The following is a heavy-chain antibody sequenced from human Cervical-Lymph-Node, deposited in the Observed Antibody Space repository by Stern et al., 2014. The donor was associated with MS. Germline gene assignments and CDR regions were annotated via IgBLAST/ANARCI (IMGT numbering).Heavy chain of an antibody. J-gene: IGHJ2*01. D-gene: IGHD4-23*01. Sequence: QVQLVQSGAELKPPGSSVRISCKASGGTFTSYAINWVRQAPGQGPEWMAGIIPMLGTINYAQNFQGRVTISADESTGTAYMELTGLTSEDTAVFYCARDGRGNFFYFDLWGRGTLVTVSS. CDR2: IIPMLGTI. CDR1: GGTFTSYA. CDR3: ARDGRGNFFYFDL. V-gene: IGHV1-69*01.